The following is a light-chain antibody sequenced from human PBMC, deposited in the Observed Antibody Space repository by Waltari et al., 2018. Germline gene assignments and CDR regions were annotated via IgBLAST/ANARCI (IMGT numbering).Light chain of an antibody. CDR2: AAS. Sequence: DIQMTQSPSSLSASVGDRVTITCRASQSISSYLNWYQQKPGKAPKLLIYAASSLQSGVPSRCSGSGSGTDFTLTISSLQPEDCATYYCQPSYSTPYTFGQGTKLEIK. V-gene: IGKV1-39*01. J-gene: IGKJ2*01. CDR1: QSISSY. CDR3: QPSYSTPYT.